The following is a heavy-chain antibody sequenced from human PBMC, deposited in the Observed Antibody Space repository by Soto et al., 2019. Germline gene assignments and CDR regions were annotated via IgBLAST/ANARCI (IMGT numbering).Heavy chain of an antibody. CDR1: GFTFDDYA. J-gene: IGHJ4*02. CDR2: ISWNSDNT. V-gene: IGHV3-9*01. D-gene: IGHD4-17*01. CDR3: ARTTWGYGEPLDS. Sequence: EVHLVESGGGVAQPGGSLRLSCATSGFTFDDYAMHWVRQAPGKGLEWVSGISWNSDNTGYADSVKGRFTISRDNAKRPLFLQMNSLRSEDTAFYFCARTTWGYGEPLDSWGQGTLVTVSS.